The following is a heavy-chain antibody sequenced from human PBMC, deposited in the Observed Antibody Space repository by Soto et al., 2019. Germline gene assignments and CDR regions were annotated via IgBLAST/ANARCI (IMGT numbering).Heavy chain of an antibody. J-gene: IGHJ6*02. Sequence: KPGKGLEWMGIIYPGDSDTRYSPSFQGQVTISADKSISTAYLQWSSLKASDTAMYYCARYYYGMDVWGQRTTVTVSS. V-gene: IGHV5-51*01. CDR2: IYPGDSDT. CDR3: ARYYYGMDV.